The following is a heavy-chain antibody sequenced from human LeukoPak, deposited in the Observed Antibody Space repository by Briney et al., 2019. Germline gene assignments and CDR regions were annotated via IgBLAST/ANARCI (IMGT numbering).Heavy chain of an antibody. Sequence: AETLSLTCTVSGGSISSYYWSWIRQPPGKGLEWIGYIYYSGSTNYNPSLKSRVTISVDTSKNQFSLKLSSVTAADTAVYYCARHELGSSSWYGGWGQGTLVTVSS. V-gene: IGHV4-59*08. J-gene: IGHJ4*02. CDR1: GGSISSYY. D-gene: IGHD6-13*01. CDR3: ARHELGSSSWYGG. CDR2: IYYSGST.